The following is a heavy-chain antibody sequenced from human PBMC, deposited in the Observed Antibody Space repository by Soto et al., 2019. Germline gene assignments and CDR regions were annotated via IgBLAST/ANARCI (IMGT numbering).Heavy chain of an antibody. Sequence: PGGSLRLSCAASGFPFNNYAMHWVRQAPGKGLEWVAAIWHDGSNEHYADSVKGRFRIARDNSNNTLYLQMNSLRGEDTALYYCARDDVSMVTTFLDYWGLGTLVTVSS. J-gene: IGHJ4*02. CDR3: ARDDVSMVTTFLDY. CDR2: IWHDGSNE. D-gene: IGHD2-21*02. V-gene: IGHV3-33*01. CDR1: GFPFNNYA.